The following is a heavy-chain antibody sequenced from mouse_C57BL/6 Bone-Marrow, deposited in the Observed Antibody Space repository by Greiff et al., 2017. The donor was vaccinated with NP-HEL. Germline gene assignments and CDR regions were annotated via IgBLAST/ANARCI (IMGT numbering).Heavy chain of an antibody. CDR3: ARRDYWYFDV. Sequence: EVKLVESGGDLVKPGGSLKLSCAASGFTFSSYGMSWVRQTPDKRLEWVATISSGGSYTYYPDSVKGRFTISRDNAKNTLYLQMSSLKSEDTAMYYCARRDYWYFDVWGTGTTVTVSS. V-gene: IGHV5-6*02. CDR2: ISSGGSYT. CDR1: GFTFSSYG. J-gene: IGHJ1*03.